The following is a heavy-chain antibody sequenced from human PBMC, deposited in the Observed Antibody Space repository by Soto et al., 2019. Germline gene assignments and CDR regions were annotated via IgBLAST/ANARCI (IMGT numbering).Heavy chain of an antibody. CDR3: ARGADVFGYNWKYAPFEV. V-gene: IGHV1-69*01. D-gene: IGHD1-20*01. J-gene: IGHJ4*02. CDR1: GGTMRSFA. CDR2: IIPAFATP. Sequence: QVQLVQSGAEVKNPGSSVNVSCKTVGGTMRSFAFSWVRQAPGQGLEWMGGIIPAFATPNHAQKFQDRVTSSADESTSTVSMELRRLRSEDSAVYFCARGADVFGYNWKYAPFEVWGQGTQITVSS.